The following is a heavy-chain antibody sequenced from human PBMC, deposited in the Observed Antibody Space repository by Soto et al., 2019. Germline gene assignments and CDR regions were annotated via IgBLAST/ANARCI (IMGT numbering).Heavy chain of an antibody. J-gene: IGHJ4*02. CDR2: ISYDGSNK. D-gene: IGHD6-19*01. V-gene: IGHV3-30*18. CDR3: AKGKPVAGTGAFFDY. CDR1: GFTFSSYG. Sequence: PGGSLRLSCAASGFTFSSYGMHWVRQAPGKGLEWVAVISYDGSNKYYADSVKGRFTISRDNSKNTLYLQMNSLRAEDTAVYYCAKGKPVAGTGAFFDYWGQGTLVTVSS.